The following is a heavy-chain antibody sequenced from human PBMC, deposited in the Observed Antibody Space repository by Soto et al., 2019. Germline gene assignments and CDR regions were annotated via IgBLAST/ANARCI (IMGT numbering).Heavy chain of an antibody. D-gene: IGHD3-10*02. CDR3: SIYSNGDHIDVLDI. V-gene: IGHV3-23*01. Sequence: PGGSLRLSCAASGVIFSKYGMTWVRQAPGKGLEWVSSIRSSGWTSYGDTVKGRFTISRDNAKNTLYLELNGLRDGDTAVYFFSIYSNGDHIDVLDICGQRTMVTVSS. CDR1: GVIFSKYG. J-gene: IGHJ3*02. CDR2: IRSSGWT.